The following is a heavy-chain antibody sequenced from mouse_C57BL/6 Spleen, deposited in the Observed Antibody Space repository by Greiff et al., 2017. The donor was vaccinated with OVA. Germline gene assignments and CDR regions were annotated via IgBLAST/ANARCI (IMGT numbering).Heavy chain of an antibody. J-gene: IGHJ4*01. V-gene: IGHV1-9*01. Sequence: VQLVESGAELMKPGASVKLSCKATGYTFTGYWIEWVKQRPGHGLAWIGAILPGSGSTNYNEKFKGKATFTADTSSNTAYMQLSSLTTEDSASYYSARKSLMVTSARDYWGQGTSVTVAS. CDR3: ARKSLMVTSARDY. CDR2: ILPGSGST. CDR1: GYTFTGYW. D-gene: IGHD2-2*01.